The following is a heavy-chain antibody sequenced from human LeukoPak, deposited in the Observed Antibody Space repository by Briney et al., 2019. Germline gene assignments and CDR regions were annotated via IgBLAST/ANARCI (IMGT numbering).Heavy chain of an antibody. V-gene: IGHV3-7*01. Sequence: GGSLRLSCVASGFSFRTYWMSWVRQAPGKGLEWVANIKQDGSEKYYVDSVKGRFTISRDNAKNSLYLQMNSLRAEDTAVYYCARGVLIDYWGQGTLVTVSS. J-gene: IGHJ4*02. CDR2: IKQDGSEK. CDR3: ARGVLIDY. CDR1: GFSFRTYW.